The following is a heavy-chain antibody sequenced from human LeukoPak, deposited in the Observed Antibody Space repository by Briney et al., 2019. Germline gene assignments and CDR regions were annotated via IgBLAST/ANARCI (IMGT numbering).Heavy chain of an antibody. CDR3: ARLGIVGATLIYFDY. CDR2: IYPGDPDT. Sequence: GESLKISCEGSGYSFTSSWIAWVRQMPGKGLEWMGIIYPGDPDTRYSPSFQGQVTISADKSISTAYLQWSSLKASDTALYYCARLGIVGATLIYFDYWGQGTLVTVSS. J-gene: IGHJ4*02. V-gene: IGHV5-51*01. CDR1: GYSFTSSW. D-gene: IGHD1-26*01.